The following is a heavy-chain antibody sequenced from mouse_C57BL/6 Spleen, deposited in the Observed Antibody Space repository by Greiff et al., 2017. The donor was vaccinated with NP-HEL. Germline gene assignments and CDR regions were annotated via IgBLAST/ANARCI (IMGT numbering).Heavy chain of an antibody. CDR1: GYSFTDYN. D-gene: IGHD1-1*01. Sequence: VQLQQSGPELVKPGASVKISCKASGYSFTDYNMNWVKQSNGKSLEWIGVINPHFGTTSYNEKFKGKATLTVDQSASTAYMQLNSLTSEDSAVYYWAFTTVEGDYFDYWGQGTTRTVSS. CDR2: INPHFGTT. V-gene: IGHV1-39*01. J-gene: IGHJ2*01. CDR3: AFTTVEGDYFDY.